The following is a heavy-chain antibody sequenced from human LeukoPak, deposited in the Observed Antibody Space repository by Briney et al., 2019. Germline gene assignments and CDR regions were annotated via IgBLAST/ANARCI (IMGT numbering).Heavy chain of an antibody. Sequence: PGGSLRLSCAASGFTFSTYAMTWVRQAPGKGLEWVSLISRGGDVTYYADSAKGRFTISRDSSKNTLYLQMHSLRAEDTAVYYCAARPGEVAVPYDYWAQGTLVTVSS. V-gene: IGHV3-23*01. D-gene: IGHD2-15*01. CDR2: ISRGGDVT. CDR3: AARPGEVAVPYDY. J-gene: IGHJ4*02. CDR1: GFTFSTYA.